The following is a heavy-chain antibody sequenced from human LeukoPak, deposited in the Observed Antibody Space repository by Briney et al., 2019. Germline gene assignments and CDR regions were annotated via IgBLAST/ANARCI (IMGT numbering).Heavy chain of an antibody. CDR1: GFTFSSYE. CDR3: ARDRGYSYGSYFDY. V-gene: IGHV3-48*03. D-gene: IGHD5-18*01. CDR2: ISSSGSNI. J-gene: IGHJ4*02. Sequence: GSLRLSCAASGFTFSSYEMNWVRQAPGKGLEWVSYISSSGSNIYYADSVKGRFTISRDNAKNSLYLQMNSLRAEDTAVYYCARDRGYSYGSYFDYWGQGTLVTVSS.